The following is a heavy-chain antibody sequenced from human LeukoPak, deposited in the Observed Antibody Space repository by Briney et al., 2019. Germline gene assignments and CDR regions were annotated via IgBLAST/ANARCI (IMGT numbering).Heavy chain of an antibody. CDR1: GGSISSYY. V-gene: IGHV4-59*01. CDR2: IYYSGST. J-gene: IGHJ5*02. D-gene: IGHD2-21*02. Sequence: SETLSLTCTVSGGSISSYYWSWIRQPPGKGLEWIGYIYYSGSTSYNPSLKSRVTISLDTSKNQFSLKLSSVTAADTAVYYCAGGIVVVTAPQFDPWGQGTLVTVSS. CDR3: AGGIVVVTAPQFDP.